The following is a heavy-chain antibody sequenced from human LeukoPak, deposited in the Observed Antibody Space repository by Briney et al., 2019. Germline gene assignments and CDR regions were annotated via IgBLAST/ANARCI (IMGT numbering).Heavy chain of an antibody. Sequence: GGSLRLSCAASGFTFSSYGMHWVRQAPGKGLEWVAVISYDGSNKYYADSVKGRFTISRDNSKNTLYLQMNSLRAEDTAVYYCAKDESPSGAGVLGFGELVDYWGQGTLVTVSS. V-gene: IGHV3-30*18. CDR2: ISYDGSNK. CDR3: AKDESPSGAGVLGFGELVDY. CDR1: GFTFSSYG. J-gene: IGHJ4*02. D-gene: IGHD3-10*01.